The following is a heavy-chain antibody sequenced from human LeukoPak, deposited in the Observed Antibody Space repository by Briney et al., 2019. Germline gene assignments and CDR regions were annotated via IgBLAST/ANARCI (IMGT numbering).Heavy chain of an antibody. D-gene: IGHD5-18*01. CDR3: ARLNSYSYYYYMDV. J-gene: IGHJ6*03. CDR2: ISSSGSTI. V-gene: IGHV3-11*04. CDR1: GFTFSDYY. Sequence: GGSLRLSCAASGFTFSDYYMSWIRQAPGKGLEWVSYISSSGSTICYADSVKGRFTISRDNAKNSLYLQMNSLRAEDTAVYYCARLNSYSYYYYMDVWGKGTTVTVSS.